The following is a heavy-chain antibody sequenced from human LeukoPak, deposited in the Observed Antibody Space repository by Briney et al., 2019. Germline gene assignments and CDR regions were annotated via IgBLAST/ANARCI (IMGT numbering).Heavy chain of an antibody. CDR2: ISSSGSTI. Sequence: GGSLRLSCAACGFTFSSYSMNWVRQAPGKGLEWVSYISSSGSTIYYADSVKGRCTISRDNAKNSLYLQMNSLRAEDTAVYYCAELGITMIGGVWGKGTTVTISS. J-gene: IGHJ6*04. D-gene: IGHD3-10*02. CDR3: AELGITMIGGV. V-gene: IGHV3-48*04. CDR1: GFTFSSYS.